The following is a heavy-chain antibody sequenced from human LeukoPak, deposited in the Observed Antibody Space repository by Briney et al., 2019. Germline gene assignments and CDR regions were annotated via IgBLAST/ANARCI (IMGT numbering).Heavy chain of an antibody. Sequence: PGGSLRLSCAASGFTFSSYAMHWVRQAPGKGLEWVAVISYDGSNKYYADSVKGRFTLSRDNSKNTLYLQMNSLRAEDTAVYYCARARYSSGWYPVYYYYYGMDVWGQGTTVTVSS. CDR2: ISYDGSNK. V-gene: IGHV3-30-3*01. CDR3: ARARYSSGWYPVYYYYYGMDV. CDR1: GFTFSSYA. D-gene: IGHD6-19*01. J-gene: IGHJ6*02.